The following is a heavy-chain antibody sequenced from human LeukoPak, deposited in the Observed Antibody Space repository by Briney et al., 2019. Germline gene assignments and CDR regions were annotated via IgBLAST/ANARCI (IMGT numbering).Heavy chain of an antibody. Sequence: ASVKVSCKASGYMFTDYYIHWVRQAPGQGLEWMGRINPNSGGTSYAQTFKGGVTMTRDTSISTAYMELSRLRSDDTAVFYCAREGKDCIGGSCFSFWFDPWGQGTLVTVSS. CDR1: GYMFTDYY. J-gene: IGHJ5*02. CDR2: INPNSGGT. D-gene: IGHD2-15*01. V-gene: IGHV1-2*02. CDR3: AREGKDCIGGSCFSFWFDP.